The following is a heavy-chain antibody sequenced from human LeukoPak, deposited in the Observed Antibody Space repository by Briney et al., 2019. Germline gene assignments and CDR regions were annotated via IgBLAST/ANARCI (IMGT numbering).Heavy chain of an antibody. Sequence: GASVKVSCKASGYTFTGYYMHWVRQAPGQGLEWMGIINPSGGSTSYAQKFQGRVTMTRDMSTSTVYMELSSLRSEDTAVYYCARAQRLSVEMATIPFDYWGQGTLVTVSS. J-gene: IGHJ4*02. D-gene: IGHD5-24*01. V-gene: IGHV1-46*01. CDR1: GYTFTGYY. CDR3: ARAQRLSVEMATIPFDY. CDR2: INPSGGST.